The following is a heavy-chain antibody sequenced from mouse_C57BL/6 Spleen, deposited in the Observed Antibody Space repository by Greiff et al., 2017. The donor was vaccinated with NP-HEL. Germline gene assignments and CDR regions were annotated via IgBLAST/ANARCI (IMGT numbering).Heavy chain of an antibody. CDR2: IYPGDGDT. CDR3: AELGPYAMDY. CDR1: GYAFSSSW. Sequence: QVHLQQSGPELVKPGASVKISCKASGYAFSSSWMNWVKQRPGKGLEWIGRIYPGDGDTNYNGKFKGKATLTADKSSSTAYMQLSSLTSEDSAVYFCAELGPYAMDYWGQGTSVTVSS. V-gene: IGHV1-82*01. J-gene: IGHJ4*01. D-gene: IGHD4-1*01.